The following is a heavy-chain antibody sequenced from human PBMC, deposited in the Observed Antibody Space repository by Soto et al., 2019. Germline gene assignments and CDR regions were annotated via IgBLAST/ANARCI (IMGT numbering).Heavy chain of an antibody. CDR2: ISSSSSYI. D-gene: IGHD2-2*02. J-gene: IGHJ4*02. Sequence: GGSLRLCCAASGFTFSSYSMNWVRQAPGKGLEWVSSISSSSSYIYYADSVKGRFTISRDNAKNSLYLQMNSLRAEDTAVYYCASGRYCSSISCYIDYWGQGTLVTVSS. CDR1: GFTFSSYS. V-gene: IGHV3-21*01. CDR3: ASGRYCSSISCYIDY.